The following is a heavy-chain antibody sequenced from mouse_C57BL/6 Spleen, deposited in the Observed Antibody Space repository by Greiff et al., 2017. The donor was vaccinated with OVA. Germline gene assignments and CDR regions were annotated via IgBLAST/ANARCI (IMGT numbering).Heavy chain of an antibody. CDR3: ASHYYGSSPGWFAY. V-gene: IGHV5-17*01. Sequence: EVKVVESGGGLVKPGGSLKLSCAASGFTFSDYGMHWVRQAPEKGLEWVAYISSGSSTIYYAEPVKGRFTISRENAKNTLFLQMTSLRSEDTAMSYCASHYYGSSPGWFAYWGQGTLVTVSA. CDR2: ISSGSSTI. J-gene: IGHJ3*01. CDR1: GFTFSDYG. D-gene: IGHD1-1*01.